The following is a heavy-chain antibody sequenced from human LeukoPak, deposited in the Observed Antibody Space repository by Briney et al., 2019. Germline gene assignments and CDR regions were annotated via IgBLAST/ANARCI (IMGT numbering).Heavy chain of an antibody. CDR1: GFTISSYW. CDR2: IRQDGGQT. J-gene: IGHJ3*02. V-gene: IGHV3-7*01. Sequence: GGSLRLSCAASGFTISSYWMSWVRQAPGKGLEWVANIRQDGGQTYYVDSVKGRFTISRDNAKNSLSLQMNSLRAEDTAVYYCARDKHNPGSAFDIWGQGTMLTVSS. D-gene: IGHD5-24*01. CDR3: ARDKHNPGSAFDI.